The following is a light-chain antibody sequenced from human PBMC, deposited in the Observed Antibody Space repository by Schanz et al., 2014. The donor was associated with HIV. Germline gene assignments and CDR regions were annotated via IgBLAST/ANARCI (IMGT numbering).Light chain of an antibody. V-gene: IGKV2-28*01. Sequence: DIVLTQSPLSLPVTPGEPASISCRSSQSLLHSNGYNYLDWYLQKPGQSPQLLIYLGSNRASGVPDRFSGSGSGTYFTLKISRVEAEDVGGYYCMQALQTPLTFGGGTKVEIK. J-gene: IGKJ4*01. CDR1: QSLLHSNGYNY. CDR3: MQALQTPLT. CDR2: LGS.